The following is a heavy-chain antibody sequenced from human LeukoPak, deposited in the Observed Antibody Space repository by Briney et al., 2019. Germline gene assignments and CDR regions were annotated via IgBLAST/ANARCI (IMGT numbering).Heavy chain of an antibody. V-gene: IGHV4-31*03. CDR3: ARVRVYYFDY. D-gene: IGHD3-10*01. CDR1: GGSISSGGYY. CDR2: IYYSGST. J-gene: IGHJ4*02. Sequence: SETLSLTCTVSGGSISSGGYYWSWIRQHPGKGLEWIGYIYYSGSTYYNPSLKSRVTISVDTSKNQFSLKLSSVTAADTAVYYCARVRVYYFDYWGQGTLVTVSS.